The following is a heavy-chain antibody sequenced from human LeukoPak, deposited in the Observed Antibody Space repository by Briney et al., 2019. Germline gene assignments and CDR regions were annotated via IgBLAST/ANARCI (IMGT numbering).Heavy chain of an antibody. Sequence: GGSLRLSCAASGFTFSDYYMSWIRQAPGKGLEWVSYISSSGSTIYYADSVKGRFTISRDNSKNTLYLQMNSLRAEDTAVYYCAKALRGYSYGLGAFDIWGQGTMVTVSS. CDR2: ISSSGSTI. CDR3: AKALRGYSYGLGAFDI. D-gene: IGHD5-18*01. CDR1: GFTFSDYY. V-gene: IGHV3-11*04. J-gene: IGHJ3*02.